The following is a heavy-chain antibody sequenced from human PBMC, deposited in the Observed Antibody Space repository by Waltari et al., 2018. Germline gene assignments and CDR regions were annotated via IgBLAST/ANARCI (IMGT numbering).Heavy chain of an antibody. CDR3: ARDRGGYCSSTTCYWGSFDV. D-gene: IGHD2-2*01. CDR2: ISYDGSNK. V-gene: IGHV3-30*04. CDR1: GFSFNDYA. J-gene: IGHJ3*01. Sequence: QVQLVESGGGVVQPGRSLRLSCAASGFSFNDYAIHWVRQAPGKGLEWVAVISYDGSNKYHADSVKGRSTISRDNSRNTLYLQLNSLRAEDTAVYYCARDRGGYCSSTTCYWGSFDVWGQGTMVTVSS.